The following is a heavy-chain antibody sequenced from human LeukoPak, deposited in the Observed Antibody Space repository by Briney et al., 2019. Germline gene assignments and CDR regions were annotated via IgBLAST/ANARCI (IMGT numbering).Heavy chain of an antibody. CDR2: IRFDGSNE. J-gene: IGHJ4*02. Sequence: GGSLRLSCAPSGFTFSNYGMHWVRQAPGKGLEWVAFIRFDGSNEYYADSVKGRFTISRDNSKNTLYLQMNSLRAEDTAVYYCAKEVRDLEGYFDYWGQGTLVTVSS. V-gene: IGHV3-30*02. CDR3: AKEVRDLEGYFDY. CDR1: GFTFSNYG. D-gene: IGHD1-1*01.